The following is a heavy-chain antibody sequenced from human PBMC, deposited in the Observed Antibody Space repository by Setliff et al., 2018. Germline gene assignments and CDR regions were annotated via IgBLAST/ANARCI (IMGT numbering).Heavy chain of an antibody. CDR3: SRTCSGSGCYAGLES. CDR1: GFTFDAYS. Sequence: GESLKISCSASGFTFDAYSMNWVRQAPGKGLEWVSSIDISSRHRFYAASVRDRFTISRDNAKNILYLQMNSLRGEDTAVYYCSRTCSGSGCYAGLESWGQGTPVTVSS. V-gene: IGHV3-21*01. CDR2: IDISSRHR. J-gene: IGHJ4*02. D-gene: IGHD2-15*01.